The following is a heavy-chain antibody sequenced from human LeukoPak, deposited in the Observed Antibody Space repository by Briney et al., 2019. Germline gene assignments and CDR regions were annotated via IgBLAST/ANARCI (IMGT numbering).Heavy chain of an antibody. CDR2: INPNSGGT. Sequence: ASVKVSCKASGYTFSGYYMHWVRQAPGQGLEWVGWINPNSGGTHYAQKFQGRVTMTRDTSISTAYMELSRLRSDDTAVYYCARDVGLGGYDLGANFDYWGQGTLVTVSS. D-gene: IGHD5-12*01. J-gene: IGHJ4*02. CDR1: GYTFSGYY. CDR3: ARDVGLGGYDLGANFDY. V-gene: IGHV1-2*02.